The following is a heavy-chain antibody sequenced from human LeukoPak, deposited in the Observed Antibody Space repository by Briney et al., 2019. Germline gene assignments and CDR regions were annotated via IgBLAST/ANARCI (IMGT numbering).Heavy chain of an antibody. CDR2: IYYSGNT. CDR1: GCSISSYY. D-gene: IGHD5-18*01. Sequence: SETLSLTCTASGCSISSYYWNWIRQPPGKGLEWIGYIYYSGNTYYNPSLKSRVTISVDTSKNQFSLKLTSVTAADTAVYYCARGRYTYGNAFDYWGQGTLVTVSS. CDR3: ARGRYTYGNAFDY. J-gene: IGHJ4*02. V-gene: IGHV4-59*12.